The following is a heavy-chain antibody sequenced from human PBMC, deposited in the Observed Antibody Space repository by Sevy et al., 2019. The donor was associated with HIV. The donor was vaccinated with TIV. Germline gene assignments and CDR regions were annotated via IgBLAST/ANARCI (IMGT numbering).Heavy chain of an antibody. CDR3: AKDRGGSKVLRFLEWSPRHHIGMDV. D-gene: IGHD3-3*01. CDR1: GFTFSSYA. J-gene: IGHJ6*02. V-gene: IGHV3-23*01. Sequence: GGSLRLSCAASGFTFSSYAVSWVRQAPGKGLEWVSAISGSGGSTYYADSVKGRFTISRDNSKNTLYLQMNSLRAEDTAVYYCAKDRGGSKVLRFLEWSPRHHIGMDVWGQGTTVTVSS. CDR2: ISGSGGST.